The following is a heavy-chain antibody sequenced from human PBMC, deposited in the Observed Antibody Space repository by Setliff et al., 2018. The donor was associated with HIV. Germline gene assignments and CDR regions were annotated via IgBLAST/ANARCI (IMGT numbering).Heavy chain of an antibody. CDR3: ARDLGYCTNGACPLIAEGAFDI. CDR1: GGTFNNYT. V-gene: IGHV1-69*04. D-gene: IGHD2-8*01. Sequence: SVKVSCKASGGTFNNYTITWVRQAPGQGLEWMGRVIPILGMTNYAQKFQGRVTITADKSTSTAYMELNSLRSEDTAMYYCARDLGYCTNGACPLIAEGAFDIWGQGTMVTVSS. CDR2: VIPILGMT. J-gene: IGHJ3*02.